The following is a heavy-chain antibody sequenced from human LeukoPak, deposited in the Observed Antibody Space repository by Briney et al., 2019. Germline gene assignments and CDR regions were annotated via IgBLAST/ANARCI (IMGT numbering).Heavy chain of an antibody. D-gene: IGHD4/OR15-4a*01. CDR1: GFTFSNYG. CDR3: ARDLGAP. Sequence: PGGSLRVSCAASGFTFSNYGMSWVRQAPGKGLEWVSGISGSGGSTYYADSVKGRFTISGDNSKNTLYLQMNSLRAEDTAVYYCARDLGAPWGQGTLVTVSS. V-gene: IGHV3-23*01. J-gene: IGHJ5*02. CDR2: ISGSGGST.